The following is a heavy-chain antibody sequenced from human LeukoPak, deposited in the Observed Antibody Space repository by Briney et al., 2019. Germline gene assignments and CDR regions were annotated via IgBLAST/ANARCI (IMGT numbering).Heavy chain of an antibody. V-gene: IGHV3-21*01. Sequence: GGSLRLFCAASGFTFSSYSMNWVRQAPGKGLEWVSSISSSSSYIYYADSVKGRFTISRDNAKNSLYLQMNSLRAEDTAVYYCARDKDACFDYWGQGTLVTVSS. CDR2: ISSSSSYI. CDR1: GFTFSSYS. J-gene: IGHJ4*02. CDR3: ARDKDACFDY. D-gene: IGHD3-16*01.